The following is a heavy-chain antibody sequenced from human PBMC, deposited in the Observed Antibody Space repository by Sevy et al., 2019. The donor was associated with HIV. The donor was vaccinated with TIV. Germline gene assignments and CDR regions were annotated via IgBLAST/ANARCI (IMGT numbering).Heavy chain of an antibody. Sequence: SESLSLTCSVSDDSINSYYWSWIRQPPGKGLEWIGYIYNNIGSTSYNPSLTSRVTISVDTSKNHFSLKLTSVTAADTAIYYCARGAVVRGTAASPVLDFWGLGSLVTVSS. CDR2: IYNNIGST. V-gene: IGHV4-59*08. CDR1: DDSINSYY. CDR3: ARGAVVRGTAASPVLDF. J-gene: IGHJ4*02. D-gene: IGHD2-2*01.